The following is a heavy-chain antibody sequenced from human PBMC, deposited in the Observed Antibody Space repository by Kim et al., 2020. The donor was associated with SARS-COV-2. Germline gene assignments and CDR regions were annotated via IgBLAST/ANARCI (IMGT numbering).Heavy chain of an antibody. J-gene: IGHJ4*02. CDR2: ISYDGSNK. D-gene: IGHD6-13*01. CDR1: GFTFSSYA. V-gene: IGHV3-30*04. Sequence: GGSLRLSCAASGFTFSSYAMHWVRQAPGKGLEWVAVISYDGSNKYYADSVKGRFTISRDNSKNTLYLQMNSLRAEDTAVYYCARDVLYSSSWASIDYWGQGTLVTVSS. CDR3: ARDVLYSSSWASIDY.